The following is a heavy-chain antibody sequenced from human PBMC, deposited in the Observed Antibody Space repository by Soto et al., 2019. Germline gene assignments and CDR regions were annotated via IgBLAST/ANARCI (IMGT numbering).Heavy chain of an antibody. CDR2: MYNTGST. V-gene: IGHV4-59*01. Sequence: QGRLQESGPGLVKPSETLSLTCTVSGGSISSYYWSWIRQPPGKGLEWVGYMYNTGSTIYNPSLQTRVTISVDTSQHQFSLKLTSVTAADTAVYYCARDLWGYCGADCYPLDVWGQGTTVTVSS. CDR1: GGSISSYY. J-gene: IGHJ6*02. CDR3: ARDLWGYCGADCYPLDV. D-gene: IGHD2-21*02.